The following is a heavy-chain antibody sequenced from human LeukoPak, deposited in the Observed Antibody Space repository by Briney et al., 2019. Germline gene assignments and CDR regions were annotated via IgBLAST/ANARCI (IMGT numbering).Heavy chain of an antibody. CDR3: AKATGNLGN. CDR1: GFTFSSYA. Sequence: GGSLRLSCAASGFTFSSYAMSWVRQAPGKGQEWVSTISNNDGSTYYADSVKGRFTISRDNSKNTLYLQICTLTADDTAIYYCAKATGNLGNWGQGTQVTVSS. J-gene: IGHJ4*02. V-gene: IGHV3-23*01. CDR2: ISNNDGST. D-gene: IGHD1-1*01.